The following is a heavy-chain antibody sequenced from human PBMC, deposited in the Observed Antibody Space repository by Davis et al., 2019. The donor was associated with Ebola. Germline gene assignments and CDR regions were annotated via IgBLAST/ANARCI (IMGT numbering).Heavy chain of an antibody. Sequence: ASVKVSCKASGYTFTGYYMHWVRQAPGQGLEWMGWINPNSGGTNYAQKFQGWVTMTRDTSISTAYMELSRLRSDDTAVYYCARDKNHGSSWYGDAFDIWGQGTMVTVSS. J-gene: IGHJ3*02. CDR3: ARDKNHGSSWYGDAFDI. D-gene: IGHD6-13*01. CDR1: GYTFTGYY. V-gene: IGHV1-2*04. CDR2: INPNSGGT.